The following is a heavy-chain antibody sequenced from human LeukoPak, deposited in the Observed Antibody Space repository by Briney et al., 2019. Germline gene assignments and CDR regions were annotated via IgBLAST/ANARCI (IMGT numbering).Heavy chain of an antibody. V-gene: IGHV3-7*03. J-gene: IGHJ4*02. Sequence: GGSLRLSRAASGFTFSSYWMSWVRQAPGKGLEWVANIKQDGSEKYYVDSVKGRFTISRDNAKNSLYLQMNSLRAEDTAVYYCARANDYGDYWDYWDQGTLVTVSS. D-gene: IGHD4-17*01. CDR1: GFTFSSYW. CDR2: IKQDGSEK. CDR3: ARANDYGDYWDY.